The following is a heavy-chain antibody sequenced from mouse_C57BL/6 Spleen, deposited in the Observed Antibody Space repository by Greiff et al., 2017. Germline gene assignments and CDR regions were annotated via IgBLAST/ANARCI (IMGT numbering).Heavy chain of an antibody. CDR2: ISSGSSTI. J-gene: IGHJ4*01. CDR1: GFTFSDYG. CDR3: ARGDVPYYYAMDY. V-gene: IGHV5-17*01. Sequence: DVMLVESGGGLVKPGGSLKLSCAASGFTFSDYGMHWVRQAPEKGLEWVAYISSGSSTIYYADTVKGRFTISRDNAKNTLFLQMTSLRSEDTAMYYCARGDVPYYYAMDYWGQGTSVTVSS.